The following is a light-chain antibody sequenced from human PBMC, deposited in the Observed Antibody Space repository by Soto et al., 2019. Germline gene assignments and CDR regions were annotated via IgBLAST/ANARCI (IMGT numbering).Light chain of an antibody. CDR2: GAS. CDR3: QQRSNWIT. V-gene: IGKV3-11*01. J-gene: IGKJ5*01. CDR1: QSVSNNY. Sequence: RSLSPWERSTLYCRASQSVSNNYLAWYQQKPGQAPRLLIYGASNRATGIPARFSGSGSGTDFTLTISSLEPEDFAVYHCQQRSNWITFGQGTRLEI.